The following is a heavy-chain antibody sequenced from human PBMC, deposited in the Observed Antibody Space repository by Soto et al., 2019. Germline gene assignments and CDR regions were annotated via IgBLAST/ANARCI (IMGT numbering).Heavy chain of an antibody. CDR1: GFTFSSYS. CDR3: ARDGVGGYCSGGSCYLYRMDV. D-gene: IGHD2-15*01. Sequence: GGSLRLSCAASGFTFSSYSMNWVRQAPGKGLEWVSSISSSSSYIKYADSVKGRFTISRDNAKNSLYLQMNSLRAEDSAVYYCARDGVGGYCSGGSCYLYRMDVWGQGTTVTVS. V-gene: IGHV3-21*01. CDR2: ISSSSSYI. J-gene: IGHJ6*02.